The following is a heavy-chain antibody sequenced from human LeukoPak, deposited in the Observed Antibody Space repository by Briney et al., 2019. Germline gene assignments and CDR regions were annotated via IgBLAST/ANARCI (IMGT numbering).Heavy chain of an antibody. CDR3: AKQSVATGDFGY. CDR1: GFTFSSHG. J-gene: IGHJ4*02. V-gene: IGHV3-30*02. D-gene: IGHD5-12*01. CDR2: IRYDGSNK. Sequence: PGGSLRLPCAASGFTFSSHGMHWVRQAPGKGLEWVAFIRYDGSNKYYADSVKGRFTISRDNSKNTLYLQMNSLRAEDTAVYYCAKQSVATGDFGYWGQGTLVTVSS.